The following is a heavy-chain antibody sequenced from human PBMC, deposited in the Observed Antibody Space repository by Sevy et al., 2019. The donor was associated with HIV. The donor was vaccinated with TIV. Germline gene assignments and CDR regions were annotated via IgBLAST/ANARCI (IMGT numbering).Heavy chain of an antibody. D-gene: IGHD3-3*01. V-gene: IGHV1-2*02. CDR1: GYTFSDSGYY. CDR3: ARESYDFWTGPVDYDYGMDV. CDR2: INPKSGAT. J-gene: IGHJ6*02. Sequence: ASVKVSCKASGYTFSDSGYYVHWVRQAPGQGLEWMGWINPKSGATNYAQKFQGRVTMTRDTSVSTANMELRRLTSDDTAVYYCARESYDFWTGPVDYDYGMDVGGQGTTVTVPS.